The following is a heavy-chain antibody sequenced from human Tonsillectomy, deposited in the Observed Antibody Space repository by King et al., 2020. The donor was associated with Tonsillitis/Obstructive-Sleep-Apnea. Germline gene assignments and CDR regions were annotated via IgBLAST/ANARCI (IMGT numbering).Heavy chain of an antibody. D-gene: IGHD1-1*01. J-gene: IGHJ4*02. V-gene: IGHV4-34*01. CDR2: INPSGDA. CDR3: ARGYGTGTTYYFDY. CDR1: GGSFSAYL. Sequence: QVQLQQWGAGLLKPSETLSLTCAVYGGSFSAYLWTWIRQPPGKGLEGIWEINPSGDANYNPSLKSRGTISIDTSKKPFSRKLNSVTAADAAVYYCARGYGTGTTYYFDYWAQGTLVTVSS.